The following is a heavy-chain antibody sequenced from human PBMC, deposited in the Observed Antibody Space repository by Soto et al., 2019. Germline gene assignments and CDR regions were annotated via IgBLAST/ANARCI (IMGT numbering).Heavy chain of an antibody. CDR2: INSDGITT. V-gene: IGHV3-74*01. Sequence: PGGSLRLSCAASGFTFSSYWMHWFRQAPGKGLVWVSRINSDGITTNYADSVKGRFTISRDNAKNTLYLQMNSLSAEDTAVYYCASHPGYSSGWYNYWGQGTLVTVSS. J-gene: IGHJ4*02. CDR3: ASHPGYSSGWYNY. D-gene: IGHD6-19*01. CDR1: GFTFSSYW.